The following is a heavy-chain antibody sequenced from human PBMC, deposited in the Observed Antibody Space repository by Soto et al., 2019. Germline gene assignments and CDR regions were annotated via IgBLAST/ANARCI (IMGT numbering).Heavy chain of an antibody. D-gene: IGHD6-13*01. CDR1: GFTFSSYG. CDR2: ISYDGSNK. J-gene: IGHJ4*02. Sequence: GGSLRLSCAASGFTFSSYGMHWVRQAPGKGLEWVAVISYDGSNKYYADSVKGRFTISRDNSKNTLYLQMNSLRAEDTAVYYCAKGDSSSWYHPPFFRYWGQGTLVTVSS. CDR3: AKGDSSSWYHPPFFRY. V-gene: IGHV3-30*18.